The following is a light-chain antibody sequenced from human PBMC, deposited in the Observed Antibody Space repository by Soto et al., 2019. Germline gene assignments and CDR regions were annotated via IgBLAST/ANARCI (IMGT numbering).Light chain of an antibody. CDR3: QPYNNSPLT. V-gene: IGKV3-15*01. CDR2: DTS. CDR1: HGIGDT. J-gene: IGKJ4*01. Sequence: EVVMTQSPATLSVSPGEGVTLSFRATHGIGDTLAWYQHKPGQTPSLLIYDTSTRPTGVPATFGGSRSGPEFTPTINSLQSEGFAIYYCQPYNNSPLTFGGGTKVESK.